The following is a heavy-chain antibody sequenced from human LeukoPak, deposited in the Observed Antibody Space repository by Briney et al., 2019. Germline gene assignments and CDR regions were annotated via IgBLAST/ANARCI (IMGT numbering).Heavy chain of an antibody. D-gene: IGHD6-13*01. CDR2: ISGSGGST. Sequence: GGSLRLSCAASGFTFSSYGMHWVRQAPGKGLEWVSAISGSGGSTYYADSVKGRFTISRDNSKNTLYLQMNSLRAEDTAVYYCAKGGYSSSWYGGSYYYYYMDVWGKGTTVTISS. CDR3: AKGGYSSSWYGGSYYYYYMDV. CDR1: GFTFSSYG. V-gene: IGHV3-23*01. J-gene: IGHJ6*03.